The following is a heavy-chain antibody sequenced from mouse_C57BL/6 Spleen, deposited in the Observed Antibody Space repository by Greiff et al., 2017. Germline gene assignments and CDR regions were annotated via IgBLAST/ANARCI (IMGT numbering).Heavy chain of an antibody. CDR1: GYTFTSYG. CDR2: IYPRCGNT. D-gene: IGHD2-1*01. Sequence: VQLQQSGAELARPGASVKLSCKASGYTFTSYGISWVKQRTGQGLEWIGEIYPRCGNTYYNEKFKGKATLTADKSSSTAYMELRSLTSADSAVYFCARGASSYGNFLCDYWGQGTTLTVSS. V-gene: IGHV1-81*01. CDR3: ARGASSYGNFLCDY. J-gene: IGHJ2*01.